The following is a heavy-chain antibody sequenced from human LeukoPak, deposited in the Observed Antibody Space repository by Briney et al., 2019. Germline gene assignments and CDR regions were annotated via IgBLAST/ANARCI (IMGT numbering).Heavy chain of an antibody. V-gene: IGHV4-59*01. CDR1: GGSTSSYF. CDR3: ASGSGYLIVY. Sequence: SETLSFTCTVSGGSTSSYFWIWIRQPPGKGLEWIGYIHNSGETKYNPSLQSRVTISADTSKNQFSLKVKSVTAADTAIYHCASGSGYLIVYGGQGTLVTVSS. D-gene: IGHD1-26*01. J-gene: IGHJ4*02. CDR2: IHNSGET.